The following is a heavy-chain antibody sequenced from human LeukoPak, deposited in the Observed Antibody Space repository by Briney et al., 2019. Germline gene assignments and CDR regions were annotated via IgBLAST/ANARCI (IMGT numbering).Heavy chain of an antibody. J-gene: IGHJ3*02. V-gene: IGHV3-13*01. Sequence: PGGSLRLSCAASGFTFSSYDMHWVRQATGKGLEWVSAIGTAGDTYYPGSVKGRITISRDNAKNSLYLQMNSLRVEDTAVYFCARWGSELPDDAFDIWGQGTMVTVSS. CDR1: GFTFSSYD. D-gene: IGHD6-25*01. CDR2: IGTAGDT. CDR3: ARWGSELPDDAFDI.